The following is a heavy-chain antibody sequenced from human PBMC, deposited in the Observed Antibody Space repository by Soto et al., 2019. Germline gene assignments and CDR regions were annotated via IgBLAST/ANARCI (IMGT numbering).Heavy chain of an antibody. Sequence: PGGSLRLSCAASGFTFSNAWMNWVRQAPGKGLEWVGRIKSKTDGGTTDYAAPVKGRFTISRDDSKNTLYLQMNSLKTEDTAVYYCTTLISTSRHRPQQLYYFDYWGQGTLVTSPQ. CDR1: GFTFSNAW. D-gene: IGHD2-2*01. CDR2: IKSKTDGGTT. J-gene: IGHJ4*02. V-gene: IGHV3-15*07. CDR3: TTLISTSRHRPQQLYYFDY.